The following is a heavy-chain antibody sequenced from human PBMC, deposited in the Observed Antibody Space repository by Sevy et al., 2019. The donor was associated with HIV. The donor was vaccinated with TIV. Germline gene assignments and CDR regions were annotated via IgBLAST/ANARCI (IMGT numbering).Heavy chain of an antibody. D-gene: IGHD6-6*01. CDR2: ISYTGNT. CDR3: ARDATEYTISSVWFDP. J-gene: IGHJ5*02. V-gene: IGHV4-30-4*01. CDR1: GGSISSGNYY. Sequence: SEPLSLTCTVSGGSISSGNYYWHWIRQPPGKGLEWIGYISYTGNTYYNPSLKSPVTISVDTSNNQFSLRLTSVTAADKAVYYCARDATEYTISSVWFDPWGQGTLVTVSS.